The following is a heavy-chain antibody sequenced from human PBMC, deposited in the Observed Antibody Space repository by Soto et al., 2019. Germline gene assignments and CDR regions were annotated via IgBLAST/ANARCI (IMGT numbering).Heavy chain of an antibody. Sequence: PSETLSLTCTVSGGSISSYYWSWIRQPPGKGLEWIGYIYYSGSTNYNPSLKSRVTISVDTSKNQFSLKLSSVTAADTAVYYCARHAVVVVPAATGGYYYYMYVWGKGTTVTVSS. CDR3: ARHAVVVVPAATGGYYYYMYV. CDR1: GGSISSYY. CDR2: IYYSGST. J-gene: IGHJ6*03. D-gene: IGHD2-2*01. V-gene: IGHV4-59*08.